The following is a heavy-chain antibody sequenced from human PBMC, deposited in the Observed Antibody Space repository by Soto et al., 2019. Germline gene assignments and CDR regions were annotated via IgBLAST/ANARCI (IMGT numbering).Heavy chain of an antibody. CDR1: GYTFTGYY. D-gene: IGHD3-22*01. CDR2: INPNSGGT. J-gene: IGHJ6*02. Sequence: ASVKVSCKASGYTFTGYYMHWVRQAPGQGLEWMGWINPNSGGTNYAQKFQGWVTMTRDTSISTACMELSRLRSDDTGVYYCARDGNDYYYDRSGYYTLGMDVWGQGTTVTVSS. V-gene: IGHV1-2*04. CDR3: ARDGNDYYYDRSGYYTLGMDV.